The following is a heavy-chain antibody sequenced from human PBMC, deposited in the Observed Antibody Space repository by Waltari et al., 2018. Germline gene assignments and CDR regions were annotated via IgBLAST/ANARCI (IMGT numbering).Heavy chain of an antibody. Sequence: QVQLVQSGAEEKKPGASVKVSCKTSGYTFTSYGVSWVRQAPGQGLEWMGWISGYNGNMKYAQKFEGRVSLTTDTSTSTGHMELRSLTSDDTAVYYCVRDKQWSGHLSRNFDHWGQGTLVTVSS. CDR3: VRDKQWSGHLSRNFDH. CDR2: ISGYNGNM. D-gene: IGHD3-3*01. J-gene: IGHJ4*02. V-gene: IGHV1-18*01. CDR1: GYTFTSYG.